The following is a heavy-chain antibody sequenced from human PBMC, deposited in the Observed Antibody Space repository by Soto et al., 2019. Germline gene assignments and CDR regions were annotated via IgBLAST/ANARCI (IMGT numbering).Heavy chain of an antibody. CDR2: IYSGGST. D-gene: IGHD1-20*01. J-gene: IGHJ3*02. V-gene: IGHV3-66*04. CDR1: GFTVSSNY. Sequence: HPGGSLRLSCAASGFTVSSNYMSWVRQAPGKGLEWVSVIYSGGSTYYADSVKGRFTISRDNSKNTLYLQMNSLRAEDTAVYYCASQITGTLDIHTDAFDIWGQGTMVTISS. CDR3: ASQITGTLDIHTDAFDI.